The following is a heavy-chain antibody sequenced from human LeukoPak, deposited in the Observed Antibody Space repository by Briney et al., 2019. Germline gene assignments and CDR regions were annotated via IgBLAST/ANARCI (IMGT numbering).Heavy chain of an antibody. CDR1: GGSISSHY. Sequence: SETLSLTCTVSGGSISSHYWSWIRQPPGKGLEWIGYIYYSGGTNYNPSLKSRVTISVDTSKNQFSLKLSSVTAADTAVYYCAREHGWRGFDYWGQGTLVTVSS. CDR3: AREHGWRGFDY. D-gene: IGHD6-19*01. V-gene: IGHV4-59*11. CDR2: IYYSGGT. J-gene: IGHJ4*02.